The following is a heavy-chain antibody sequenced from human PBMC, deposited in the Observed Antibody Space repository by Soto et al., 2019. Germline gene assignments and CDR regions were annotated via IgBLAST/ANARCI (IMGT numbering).Heavy chain of an antibody. CDR3: ARFGSNWDAFDI. CDR1: GFTVSSNY. D-gene: IGHD7-27*01. Sequence: GGSLRLSCAASGFTVSSNYMSWVRQAPGKGLEWVSVIYSGGSTYYADSMKGRFIISRHNSKNTLYLQMNSLRAEDTAVYYCARFGSNWDAFDIWGQGTMVTVSS. V-gene: IGHV3-53*04. CDR2: IYSGGST. J-gene: IGHJ3*02.